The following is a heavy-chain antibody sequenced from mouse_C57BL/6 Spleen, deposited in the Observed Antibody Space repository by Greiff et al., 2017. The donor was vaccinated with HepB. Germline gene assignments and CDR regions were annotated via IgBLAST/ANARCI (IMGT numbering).Heavy chain of an antibody. CDR1: GYSITSGYY. J-gene: IGHJ3*01. D-gene: IGHD1-1*01. CDR2: ISYDGSN. Sequence: EVKLMESGPGLVKPSQSLSLTCSVTGYSITSGYYWNWIRQFPGNKLEWMGYISYDGSNNYNPSLKNRISITRDTSKNQFFLKLNSVTTEDTATYYCARERAYGSLAYWGQGTLVTVSA. V-gene: IGHV3-6*01. CDR3: ARERAYGSLAY.